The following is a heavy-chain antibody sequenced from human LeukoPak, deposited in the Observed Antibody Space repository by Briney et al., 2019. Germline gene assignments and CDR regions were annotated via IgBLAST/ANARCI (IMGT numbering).Heavy chain of an antibody. V-gene: IGHV4-59*01. CDR3: ARVVRGVIDY. J-gene: IGHJ4*02. CDR2: IYYSGST. CDR1: GGSISSYY. D-gene: IGHD3-10*01. Sequence: SETLSLTCTVSGGSISSYYWSWIRQPPGKGLEWIGYIYYSGSTNYNPSLKSRVTISVDTPKNLFSLKLSSVTAADTAVYYCARVVRGVIDYWGQGILVTVSS.